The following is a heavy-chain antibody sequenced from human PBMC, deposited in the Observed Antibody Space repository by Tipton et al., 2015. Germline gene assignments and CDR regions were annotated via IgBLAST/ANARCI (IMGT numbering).Heavy chain of an antibody. Sequence: SLRLSCAASRFTFSSYAMSWVRQAPGKGLEWVSIISGSGSNTYYADSVKGRFTISRDNSKNTLYLQMNSLRAEDTAVYYCAKDSYYYYGMDVWGHGTTVTVSS. CDR2: ISGSGSNT. CDR3: AKDSYYYYGMDV. CDR1: RFTFSSYA. V-gene: IGHV3-23*01. J-gene: IGHJ6*02.